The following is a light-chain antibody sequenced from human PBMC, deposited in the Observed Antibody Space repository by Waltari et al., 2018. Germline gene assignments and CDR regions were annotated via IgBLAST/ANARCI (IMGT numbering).Light chain of an antibody. J-gene: IGLJ2*01. V-gene: IGLV2-14*01. CDR1: RSHVGGLNF. Sequence: QSALTQPASVSEPPGQSITLACPGTRSHVGGLNFVSWYQQHPGKAPNLMIYEVNNRPSGVSNRFSGSKSGNTASLTISGLQAEDEADYYCSSYTSSRTLVFGGGTKLTVL. CDR2: EVN. CDR3: SSYTSSRTLV.